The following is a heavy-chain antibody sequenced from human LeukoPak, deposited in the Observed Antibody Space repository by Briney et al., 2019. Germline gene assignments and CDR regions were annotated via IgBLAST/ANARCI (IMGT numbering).Heavy chain of an antibody. CDR2: IYTGGRT. Sequence: GGSLRLSCVASGFTVITDYMSWVRQAPGKGLEWVPVIYTGGRTYNADSVKGRFTISRDSSENTLYLQMNSLRVEDTAMYYCARVDMATNHLDYWGQGTLVTVSS. CDR3: ARVDMATNHLDY. D-gene: IGHD5-24*01. CDR1: GFTVITDY. V-gene: IGHV3-66*01. J-gene: IGHJ4*02.